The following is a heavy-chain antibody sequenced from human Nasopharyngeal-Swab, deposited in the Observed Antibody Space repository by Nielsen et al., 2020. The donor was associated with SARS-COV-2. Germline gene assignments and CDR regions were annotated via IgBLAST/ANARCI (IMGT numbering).Heavy chain of an antibody. Sequence: WIRQPPGKGLEWIGSIYYSGSTYYNPSLKSRVTISVDTSKNQFSLKLSSVTAADTAVYYCARVGLGRITIFGVVTRGGLDPWGQGTLVTVSS. J-gene: IGHJ5*02. CDR2: IYYSGST. CDR3: ARVGLGRITIFGVVTRGGLDP. V-gene: IGHV4-39*07. D-gene: IGHD3-3*01.